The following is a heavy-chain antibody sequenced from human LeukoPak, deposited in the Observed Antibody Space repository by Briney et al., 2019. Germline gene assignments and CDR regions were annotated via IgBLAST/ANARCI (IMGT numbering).Heavy chain of an antibody. J-gene: IGHJ4*02. CDR3: AREHSNYYDSSGYYDY. V-gene: IGHV4-39*07. CDR1: GGSISSSSYY. CDR2: IYYSGST. Sequence: SETLSLTCTVSGGSISSSSYYWGWIRQPPGKGLEWIGSIYYSGSTYYNPSLKSRVTISVDTSKNQFSLKLSSVTAADTAVYYCAREHSNYYDSSGYYDYWGQGTLVTVSS. D-gene: IGHD3-22*01.